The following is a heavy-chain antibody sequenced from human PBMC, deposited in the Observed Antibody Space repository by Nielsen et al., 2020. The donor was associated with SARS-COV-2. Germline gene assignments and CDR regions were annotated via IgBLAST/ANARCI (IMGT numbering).Heavy chain of an antibody. Sequence: GEYLKISCVASGFAFSRSWMAWVRQAPGKGLEWVANINQDGSEKYYVDSVKGRFTISRDNAKNSLYLRMDSLRAEDTAVYYCLRGMDDWGQGTTVTVSS. CDR1: GFAFSRSW. V-gene: IGHV3-7*01. D-gene: IGHD3-16*01. CDR3: LRGMDD. J-gene: IGHJ6*02. CDR2: INQDGSEK.